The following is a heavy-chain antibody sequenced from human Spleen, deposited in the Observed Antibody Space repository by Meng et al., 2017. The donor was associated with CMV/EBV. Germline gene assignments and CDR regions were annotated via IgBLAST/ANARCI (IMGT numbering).Heavy chain of an antibody. D-gene: IGHD2-2*01. CDR3: ATGKCSDANCYANFDY. V-gene: IGHV1-24*01. CDR1: GFTFSNYA. CDR2: FDPEDTDT. J-gene: IGHJ4*02. Sequence: GESLKISCAASGFTFSNYAMSWVRQAPGIGLEWLGGFDPEDTDTIYAQKFQGRVTVTEDPSTDTGYMELSSLTSEDTAVYYCATGKCSDANCYANFDYWGQGTLVTVSS.